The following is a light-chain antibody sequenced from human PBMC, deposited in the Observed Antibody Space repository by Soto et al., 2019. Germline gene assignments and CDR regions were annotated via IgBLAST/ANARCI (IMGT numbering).Light chain of an antibody. CDR1: SSNIGGNS. CDR2: DDN. CDR3: GSWDSSLSAYV. J-gene: IGLJ1*01. Sequence: QSVLTQPPSVSAAPGQKVTISCSGSSSNIGGNSVSWYQQLPGTAPKLLIYDDNKQPSGIPDRFSGSKSATSATLGITGFQAGDEADHYCGSWDSSLSAYVFGTGTKVTVL. V-gene: IGLV1-51*01.